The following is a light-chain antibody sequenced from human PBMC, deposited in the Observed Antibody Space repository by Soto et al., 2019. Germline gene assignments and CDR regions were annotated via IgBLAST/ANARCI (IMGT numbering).Light chain of an antibody. Sequence: EIVLTQSPATLSLSPGERATLSCRTSQSVSSYLAWYQQKPGQAPRLLIYDTSNRATGIPAGFSGSGSGTDFTLTISSLEPEDFAVYYCQQGSDWPRTFGRGTKVEIK. J-gene: IGKJ4*02. CDR1: QSVSSY. V-gene: IGKV3-11*01. CDR3: QQGSDWPRT. CDR2: DTS.